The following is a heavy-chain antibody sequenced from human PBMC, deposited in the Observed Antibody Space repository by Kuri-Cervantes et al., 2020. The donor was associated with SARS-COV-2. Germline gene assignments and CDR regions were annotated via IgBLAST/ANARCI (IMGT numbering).Heavy chain of an antibody. CDR1: GFTISSYA. CDR2: ISYDGSNK. Sequence: GESLKISCAASGFTISSYAMHWVRQAPGKGLEWVAVISYDGSNKYYADSVKGRFTISRDNSKNTLYLQMNSLRAEDTAVYYCARGVTYYDILTGYSDHNAFDIWGQGTMVTVSS. V-gene: IGHV3-30-3*01. J-gene: IGHJ3*02. CDR3: ARGVTYYDILTGYSDHNAFDI. D-gene: IGHD3-9*01.